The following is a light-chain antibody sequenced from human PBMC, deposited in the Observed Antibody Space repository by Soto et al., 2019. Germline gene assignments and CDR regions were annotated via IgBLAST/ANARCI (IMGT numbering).Light chain of an antibody. CDR2: GAS. J-gene: IGKJ1*01. CDR1: QSVGSNF. Sequence: EIVLRQSPGTLSLSPGERATLSCRASQSVGSNFLAWYQQKVGQAPRPLIYGASSRATGIPDRFSGSGSGTDFTLTISRLEPGDFAVYYCQQYGTSPTFGQGTKVDIK. V-gene: IGKV3-20*01. CDR3: QQYGTSPT.